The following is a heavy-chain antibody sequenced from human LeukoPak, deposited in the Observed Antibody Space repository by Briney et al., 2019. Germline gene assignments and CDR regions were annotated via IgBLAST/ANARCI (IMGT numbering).Heavy chain of an antibody. CDR2: ITGSGRNT. CDR3: AKDLDSSGRYVGY. CDR1: GFTFTSYA. V-gene: IGHV3-23*01. D-gene: IGHD6-19*01. J-gene: IGHJ4*02. Sequence: PGGSLRLSCAASGFTFTSYAMGWVRQAPGKGLEWVSAITGSGRNTYYADSVKGRFTISRDNSENTLYLQMNSLRAEDTAVYYCAKDLDSSGRYVGYWGQGTLVTVSS.